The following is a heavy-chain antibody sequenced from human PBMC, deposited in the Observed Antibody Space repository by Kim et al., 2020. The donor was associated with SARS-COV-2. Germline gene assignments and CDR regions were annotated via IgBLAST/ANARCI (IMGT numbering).Heavy chain of an antibody. D-gene: IGHD6-13*01. V-gene: IGHV3-33*01. CDR1: GFTFSIYG. CDR2: IWYDGSNK. Sequence: GGSLRLSCVISGFTFSIYGMHWVRQIPGKGLEWVAIIWYDGSNKFYADSVKGRFIISRDNSKNTLFLQMSSLRAEDTAVYYCARDGGDANTWYSNIGLDVWGQGTTVTVSS. J-gene: IGHJ6*02. CDR3: ARDGGDANTWYSNIGLDV.